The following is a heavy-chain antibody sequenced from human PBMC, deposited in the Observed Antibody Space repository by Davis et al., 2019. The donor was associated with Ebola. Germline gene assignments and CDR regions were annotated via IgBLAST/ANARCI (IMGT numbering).Heavy chain of an antibody. J-gene: IGHJ4*02. V-gene: IGHV3-53*01. CDR3: AGALSARKGLDY. D-gene: IGHD6-6*01. CDR2: IYIAEST. Sequence: GESLKISCAASGFTFNNAWMSWVRQAPGKGLEWVSIIYIAESTSYADSAKGRFTISRDNSKNTVYLQMNSLRAEDTAVYYCAGALSARKGLDYWGQGTLVTVSS. CDR1: GFTFNNAW.